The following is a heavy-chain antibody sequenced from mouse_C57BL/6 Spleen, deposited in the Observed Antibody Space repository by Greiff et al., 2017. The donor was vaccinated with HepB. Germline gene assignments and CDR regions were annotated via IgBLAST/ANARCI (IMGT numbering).Heavy chain of an antibody. Sequence: VQLQQSGAELVKPGASVKLSCKASGYTFTSYWMHWVKQRPGQGLEWIGMIHPNSGSTNYNEKFKSKATLTVDKSSSTAYMQLSSLTSEDSAVYYCARSGTGTSFAYWGQGTLVTVSA. CDR3: ARSGTGTSFAY. J-gene: IGHJ3*01. D-gene: IGHD4-1*01. CDR2: IHPNSGST. V-gene: IGHV1-64*01. CDR1: GYTFTSYW.